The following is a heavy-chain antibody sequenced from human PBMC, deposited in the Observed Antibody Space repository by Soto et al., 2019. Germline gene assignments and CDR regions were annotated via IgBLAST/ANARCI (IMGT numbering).Heavy chain of an antibody. CDR2: IHYRGDT. J-gene: IGHJ5*02. CDR1: GASISTNHHN. V-gene: IGHV4-39*01. Sequence: AETLSLTCTVSGASISTNHHNWAWVRQPPGKGLEWMGNIHYRGDTYFNPSLGSRLSMSVETSKNQFSLKLTSVTAAETDVYYCARLLTVSPNWFDPWGQVTLVPVSS. CDR3: ARLLTVSPNWFDP.